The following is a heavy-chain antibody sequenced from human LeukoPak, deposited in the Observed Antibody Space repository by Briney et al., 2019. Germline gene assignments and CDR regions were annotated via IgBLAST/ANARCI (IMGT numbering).Heavy chain of an antibody. Sequence: SETLSLTYTVSGGSISSYYWSWIRQPPGKGLEWIGYIYTSGSTNYNPSLKSRVTISVDTSKNQFSLKLSSVTAADTAVYYCARHFPYYYDSSGYHPFDYWGQGTLVTVSS. J-gene: IGHJ4*02. D-gene: IGHD3-22*01. V-gene: IGHV4-4*09. CDR3: ARHFPYYYDSSGYHPFDY. CDR2: IYTSGST. CDR1: GGSISSYY.